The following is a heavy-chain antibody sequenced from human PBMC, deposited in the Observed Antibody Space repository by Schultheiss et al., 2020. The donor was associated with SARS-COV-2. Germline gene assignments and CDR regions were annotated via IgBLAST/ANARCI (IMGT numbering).Heavy chain of an antibody. D-gene: IGHD4-17*01. Sequence: GGSLRLSCAASGFTFSSYAMHWVRQAPGKGLEWVAVISYDGSNKYYADSVKGRFTISRDNSKNTLYLQMNSLRAEDTAVYYCAREGRGGDYGGFYYYYYMDVWGKGTTVTVSS. CDR2: ISYDGSNK. J-gene: IGHJ6*03. CDR3: AREGRGGDYGGFYYYYYMDV. V-gene: IGHV3-30*04. CDR1: GFTFSSYA.